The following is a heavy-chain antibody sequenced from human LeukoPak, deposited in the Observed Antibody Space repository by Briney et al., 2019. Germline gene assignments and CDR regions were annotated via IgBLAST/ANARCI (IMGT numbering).Heavy chain of an antibody. Sequence: SETLSLTCTDSGGSISSYYWSWIRQPPGKGLEWIGYIYYSGSTNYNPSLKSRVTISVDTSKNQFSLKLSSVTAADTAVYYCARQSSSLYYYYYGMDVWGQGTTVTVSS. CDR2: IYYSGST. CDR1: GGSISSYY. D-gene: IGHD6-13*01. J-gene: IGHJ6*02. V-gene: IGHV4-59*08. CDR3: ARQSSSLYYYYYGMDV.